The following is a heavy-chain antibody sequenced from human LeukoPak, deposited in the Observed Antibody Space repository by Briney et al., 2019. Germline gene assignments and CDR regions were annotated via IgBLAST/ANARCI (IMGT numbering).Heavy chain of an antibody. CDR3: AKDLSYGSNWFDP. D-gene: IGHD5-18*01. Sequence: PGGSLRLSCAASGFTFSSYGMHWVRQAPGKGLEWVAVIWYDGSNKYYADSVKGRFTISRDNSKNTLYLQMNSLRAEDTAVYYCAKDLSYGSNWFDPWGQGTLVTVSS. V-gene: IGHV3-33*06. CDR1: GFTFSSYG. CDR2: IWYDGSNK. J-gene: IGHJ5*02.